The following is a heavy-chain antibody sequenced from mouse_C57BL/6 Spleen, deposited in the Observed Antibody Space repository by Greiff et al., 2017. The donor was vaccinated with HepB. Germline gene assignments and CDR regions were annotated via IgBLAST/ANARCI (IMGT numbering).Heavy chain of an antibody. V-gene: IGHV1-81*01. CDR2: IYPRSGNT. CDR3: ASGGGDAMDY. CDR1: GYTFTSYG. J-gene: IGHJ4*01. Sequence: VQGVESGAELARPGASVKLSCKASGYTFTSYGISWVKQRTGQGLEWIGEIYPRSGNTYYNEKFKGKATLTADKSSSTAYMELRSLTSEDSAVYFCASGGGDAMDYWGQGTSVTVSS.